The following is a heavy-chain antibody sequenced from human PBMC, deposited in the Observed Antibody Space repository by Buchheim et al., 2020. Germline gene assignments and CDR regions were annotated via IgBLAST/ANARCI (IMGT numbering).Heavy chain of an antibody. CDR1: GGSISSGGYY. D-gene: IGHD1-14*01. CDR2: TYSSGTP. V-gene: IGHV4-31*03. Sequence: QVQLQESGPGLVKPSQTLSLTCTVSGGSISSGGYYWSWIRQHPGKGLEWFGSTYSSGTPSYNPSPKSRVTISVATLKTQSSLKLSSVTAADTAVYYCARDPEPSSRGSYYYYGMDVWGQGTT. J-gene: IGHJ6*02. CDR3: ARDPEPSSRGSYYYYGMDV.